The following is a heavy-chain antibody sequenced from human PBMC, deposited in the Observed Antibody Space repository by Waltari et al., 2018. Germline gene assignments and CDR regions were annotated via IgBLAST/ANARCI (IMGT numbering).Heavy chain of an antibody. Sequence: QVQLHQWGAGLLKPSETLSLTCGVSGGSFNDYYWTWIRQPPGKGLEWIGEIHHSGTTADNTSPSSRLTRSVDTSKKQISLKMSSGTAADTAVYYCARGDLHYGSSGFFYWGQGALVTVSS. CDR3: ARGDLHYGSSGFFY. D-gene: IGHD3-22*01. V-gene: IGHV4-34*01. CDR1: GGSFNDYY. J-gene: IGHJ4*02. CDR2: IHHSGTT.